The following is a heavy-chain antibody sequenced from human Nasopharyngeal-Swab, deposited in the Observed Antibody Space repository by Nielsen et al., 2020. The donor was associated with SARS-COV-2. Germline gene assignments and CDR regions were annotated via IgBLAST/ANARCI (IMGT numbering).Heavy chain of an antibody. J-gene: IGHJ3*02. CDR1: GFIFDDYA. V-gene: IGHV3-43D*04. CDR2: ISWDGGST. Sequence: GESLKISCAASGFIFDDYAMHWVRQAPGKGLEWVSLISWDGGSTYYVDSVKGRFTISRDNSRNSLYLQMNSLRAEDTALYYCPKGLAGGSGAFDIWGQGTMVTVSS. CDR3: PKGLAGGSGAFDI. D-gene: IGHD3-10*01.